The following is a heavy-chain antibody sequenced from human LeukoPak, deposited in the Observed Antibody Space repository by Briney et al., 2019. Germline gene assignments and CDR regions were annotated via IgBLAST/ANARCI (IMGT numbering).Heavy chain of an antibody. Sequence: ASVKASCKASGYTFTSYGISWVRQAPGQGLEWMGWISGYNGNTNYAQKLQGRVTMTTETSTSTAYMELRSLRSDDTAVYYCARDYYEGYCSSTSCYSADFDYWGQETLVTVSS. CDR2: ISGYNGNT. CDR1: GYTFTSYG. CDR3: ARDYYEGYCSSTSCYSADFDY. D-gene: IGHD2-2*01. V-gene: IGHV1-18*01. J-gene: IGHJ4*02.